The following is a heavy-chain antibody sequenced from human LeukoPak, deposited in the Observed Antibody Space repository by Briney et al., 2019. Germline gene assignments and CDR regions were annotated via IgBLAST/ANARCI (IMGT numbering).Heavy chain of an antibody. J-gene: IGHJ4*02. V-gene: IGHV3-23*01. CDR2: ISGSGTGT. D-gene: IGHD6-13*01. Sequence: GSLRLSCAASGFTFSSYAMSWVRQAPGEGLEWVSAISGSGTGTYYADSVKGWFTVSRDISQNTLYLQMNSLTAEDTAVYYCAKGSSSSRPYYFDYWGQGTLVTVSS. CDR1: GFTFSSYA. CDR3: AKGSSSSRPYYFDY.